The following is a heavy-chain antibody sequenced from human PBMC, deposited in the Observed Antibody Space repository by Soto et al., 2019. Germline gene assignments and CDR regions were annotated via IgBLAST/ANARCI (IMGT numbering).Heavy chain of an antibody. CDR3: ARGVGSGSYYNQYNWFDP. Sequence: ASVKVSCKTSGFTFSSSAVHWVRQARGHRLQWIGWIDVGSANANYAHMLQGRVTMTTDTSTSTAYMELRSLRSDDTAVYYCARGVGSGSYYNQYNWFDPWGQGTLVTVSS. CDR1: GFTFSSSA. J-gene: IGHJ5*02. V-gene: IGHV1-58*01. D-gene: IGHD3-10*01. CDR2: IDVGSANA.